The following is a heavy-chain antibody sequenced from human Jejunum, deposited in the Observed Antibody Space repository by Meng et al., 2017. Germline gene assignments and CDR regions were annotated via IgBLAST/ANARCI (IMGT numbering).Heavy chain of an antibody. V-gene: IGHV3-74*03. CDR2: ICGDGTNT. Sequence: GESLKISCAASGFTFTTYWMHWLRQAPGKGLVWVSNICGDGTNTEYADSVKGRFTISRDNAKNTLYLQMNSVRAEDTAMYYCASYSGSCCGWGQGTLVTVSS. CDR3: ASYSGSCCG. J-gene: IGHJ1*01. D-gene: IGHD1-26*01. CDR1: GFTFTTYW.